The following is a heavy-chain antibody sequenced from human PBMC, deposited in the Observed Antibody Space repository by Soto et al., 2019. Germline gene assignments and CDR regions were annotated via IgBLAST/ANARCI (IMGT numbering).Heavy chain of an antibody. Sequence: GGSLRLSYAASGFTFSSYAMHWVRQAPGKGLEWVAVILYDGSNKYYADSVKGRFTISRDNSKNTLFLQMNSLRVEDTAVYYCARAPDIVLMVYARIPPPSFDYWGQGTLVTVSS. CDR1: GFTFSSYA. CDR3: ARAPDIVLMVYARIPPPSFDY. D-gene: IGHD2-8*01. CDR2: ILYDGSNK. V-gene: IGHV3-30-3*01. J-gene: IGHJ4*02.